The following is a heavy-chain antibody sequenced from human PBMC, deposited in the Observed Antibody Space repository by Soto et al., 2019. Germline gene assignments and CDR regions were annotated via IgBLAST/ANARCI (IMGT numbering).Heavy chain of an antibody. CDR3: ARLYCSSSTCDSWFDP. J-gene: IGHJ5*02. V-gene: IGHV5-10-1*01. CDR1: GYTFTTFW. D-gene: IGHD2-2*01. CDR2: IDPRDSYT. Sequence: GESLKLSCTGVGYTFTTFWISWVRQMPGRGLEWMGRIDPRDSYTNYSPSFQGHVTISVDKSISTAYLQWGSLKASDTAMYYCARLYCSSSTCDSWFDPWGQGTLVTVSS.